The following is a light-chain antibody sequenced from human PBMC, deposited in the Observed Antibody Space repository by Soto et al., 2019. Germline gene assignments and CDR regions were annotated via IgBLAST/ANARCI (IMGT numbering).Light chain of an antibody. CDR1: QSVSSN. CDR3: QQYNNWLT. V-gene: IGKV3-15*01. CDR2: GAS. Sequence: EIVMTQSPATLSVSPGERATLSCRASQSVSSNLAWYQQKPGQAPRLLIYGASTRATGIPARFSGSGSGTEFTLTISGLQSEDFAVYYCQQYNNWLTFGGGNKVEIK. J-gene: IGKJ4*01.